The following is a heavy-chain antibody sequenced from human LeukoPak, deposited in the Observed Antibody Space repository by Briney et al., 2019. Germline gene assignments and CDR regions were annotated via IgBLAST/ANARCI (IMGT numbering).Heavy chain of an antibody. D-gene: IGHD6-13*01. Sequence: PSETLSLTCTVSGGSISSGSYYWSWIRQPAGKGLEWIGRIYTSGSTNYNPSLKSRVTISVDTSKNQFSLKLSSVTAADTAVYYCAREGYNSNWEYWGQGTLVTVSS. CDR1: GGSISSGSYY. CDR3: AREGYNSNWEY. CDR2: IYTSGST. J-gene: IGHJ4*02. V-gene: IGHV4-61*02.